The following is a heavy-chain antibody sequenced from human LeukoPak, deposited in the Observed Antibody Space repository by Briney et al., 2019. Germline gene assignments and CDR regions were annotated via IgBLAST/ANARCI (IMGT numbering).Heavy chain of an antibody. CDR1: GYTFTSYG. Sequence: ASVKVSCKASGYTFTSYGISWVRQAPGQGLEWMGWISAYNGNTNYAQKLQGRVTMTTDTSTSTAYMELRSLRSDDTAVYYCARAPRPYYDTSGYYPYWGQGTLVTVSS. V-gene: IGHV1-18*01. J-gene: IGHJ4*02. D-gene: IGHD3-22*01. CDR2: ISAYNGNT. CDR3: ARAPRPYYDTSGYYPY.